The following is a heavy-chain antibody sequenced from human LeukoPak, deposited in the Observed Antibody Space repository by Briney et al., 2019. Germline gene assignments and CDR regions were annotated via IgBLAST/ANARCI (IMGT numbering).Heavy chain of an antibody. D-gene: IGHD5-12*01. Sequence: GGSLRLSCAASGFTFSSNAMHWVRQAPGRGLEWVAVISYDGSNKYYADSVKGRFTISRDNSKNTLYLQMNSLRAEDTAVYYCARVRREVATIGFDYWGQGTLVTVSS. CDR1: GFTFSSNA. V-gene: IGHV3-30*04. CDR2: ISYDGSNK. J-gene: IGHJ4*02. CDR3: ARVRREVATIGFDY.